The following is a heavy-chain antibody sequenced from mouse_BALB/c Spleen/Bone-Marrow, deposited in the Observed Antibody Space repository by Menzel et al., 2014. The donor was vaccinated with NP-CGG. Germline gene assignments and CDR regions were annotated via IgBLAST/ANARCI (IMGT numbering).Heavy chain of an antibody. Sequence: VQLQKSGAELVKPGASVKLSCTASGSNIKDTYMHWVKQRPEQGLEWIGRIDPANGNTKYDPKFQGKATITADTSSNTAYLQLSSLTSEDTAVYYCARWEYYAMDYWGQGTSVTVSS. J-gene: IGHJ4*01. CDR1: GSNIKDTY. CDR2: IDPANGNT. CDR3: ARWEYYAMDY. D-gene: IGHD4-1*01. V-gene: IGHV14-3*02.